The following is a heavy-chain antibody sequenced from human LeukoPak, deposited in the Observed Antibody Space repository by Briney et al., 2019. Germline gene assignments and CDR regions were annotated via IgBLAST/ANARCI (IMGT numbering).Heavy chain of an antibody. V-gene: IGHV3-21*01. Sequence: GGSLRLSCAASGFTFSSYSMNWVRQAPGKGLEWVSSISSSSSYIYYADSVKGRFTISRDNAKNSLYLQMNSLRAEGTAVYYCSSTSCPQDYCYYYYYMDVWGKGTTVTVSS. D-gene: IGHD2-2*01. CDR2: ISSSSSYI. CDR1: GFTFSSYS. CDR3: SSTSCPQDYCYYYYYMDV. J-gene: IGHJ6*03.